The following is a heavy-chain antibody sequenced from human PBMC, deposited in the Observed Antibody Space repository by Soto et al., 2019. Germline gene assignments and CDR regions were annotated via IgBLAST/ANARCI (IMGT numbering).Heavy chain of an antibody. CDR1: GFTFSSYG. CDR3: AKLGWPNDY. D-gene: IGHD2-21*01. CDR2: ISYDGSNK. Sequence: QVQLVESGGGVVQPGRSLRLSCAASGFTFSSYGMHWVRQAPGKGLEWVAVISYDGSNKYYADSVKGRFTISRDNSKNTLYLQMNSLRAEDTAVYYCAKLGWPNDYWGQGTLVTVSS. V-gene: IGHV3-30*18. J-gene: IGHJ4*02.